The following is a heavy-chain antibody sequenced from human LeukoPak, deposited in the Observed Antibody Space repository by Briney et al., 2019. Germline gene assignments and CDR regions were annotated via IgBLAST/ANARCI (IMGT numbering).Heavy chain of an antibody. CDR3: AKIGSWHWLKTPPPSFDY. J-gene: IGHJ4*02. CDR1: GFTFSSYG. V-gene: IGHV3-30*18. D-gene: IGHD6-19*01. CDR2: ISYDGSNK. Sequence: HPGGSLRLSCAASGFTFSSYGMHWVRQAPGKGLEWVAVISYDGSNKYYADSVKGRFTISRDNSKNTLYLQMNSLRAEDTAVYYCAKIGSWHWLKTPPPSFDYWGQGTLVTVPS.